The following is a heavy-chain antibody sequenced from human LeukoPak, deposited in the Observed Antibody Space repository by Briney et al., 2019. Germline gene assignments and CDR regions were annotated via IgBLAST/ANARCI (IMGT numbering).Heavy chain of an antibody. CDR2: IKSKTDGGTT. J-gene: IGHJ4*02. CDR1: GFTFSNAW. D-gene: IGHD1-26*01. V-gene: IGHV3-15*01. Sequence: GGSLRLSCAASGFTFSNAWVSWVRQAPGKGLGWVGRIKSKTDGGTTDYAAPVKGRFTISRDDSKNTLYLQMNSLKTEDTAVYYCTTDYSGSYPSLNYWGQGTLVTVSS. CDR3: TTDYSGSYPSLNY.